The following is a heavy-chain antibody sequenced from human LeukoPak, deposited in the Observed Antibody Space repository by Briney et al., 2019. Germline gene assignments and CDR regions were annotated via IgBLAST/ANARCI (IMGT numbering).Heavy chain of an antibody. CDR1: GGTFSSYA. D-gene: IGHD2-15*01. Sequence: ASVKVSCKASGGTFSSYAISWVRQAPGQGLEWMGGIIPIFGTANYAQKFQGRVTITADESTSTAYMELSSLRSEDTAVYYCARERGALYCSGGSCYSTVTTSDFDHWGQGTLVTVSS. J-gene: IGHJ4*02. CDR2: IIPIFGTA. V-gene: IGHV1-69*13. CDR3: ARERGALYCSGGSCYSTVTTSDFDH.